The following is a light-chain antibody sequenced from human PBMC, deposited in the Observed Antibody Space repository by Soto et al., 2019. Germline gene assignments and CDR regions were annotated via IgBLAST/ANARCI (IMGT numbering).Light chain of an antibody. V-gene: IGLV8-61*01. CDR3: VLYMCSGFWV. CDR2: STN. J-gene: IGLJ3*02. CDR1: SGSVSTSYY. Sequence: QTVVTQEPSFSVSPGGTVTLTCGLSSGSVSTSYYPSWYQQTPGQAPRTLIYSTNTRSSGVPDRFSGSILGNKAALTITGAQADDESDYYCVLYMCSGFWVFGGGTTLTVL.